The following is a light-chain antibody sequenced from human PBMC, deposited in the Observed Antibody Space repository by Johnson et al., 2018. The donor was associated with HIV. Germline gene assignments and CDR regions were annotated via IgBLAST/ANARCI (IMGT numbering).Light chain of an antibody. CDR3: GTFACSLSPGGV. CDR1: SSNIGNNF. V-gene: IGLV1-51*02. J-gene: IGLJ1*01. CDR2: ENN. Sequence: QSVLTQPPSVSAAPGQKVTISCSGSSSNIGNNFVSWYQQLPGTAPKLLIYENNKRPSGIPDGFSGSKSGTSATLVITGLQTGDEADYCCGTFACSLSPGGVFGTGTKVTVL.